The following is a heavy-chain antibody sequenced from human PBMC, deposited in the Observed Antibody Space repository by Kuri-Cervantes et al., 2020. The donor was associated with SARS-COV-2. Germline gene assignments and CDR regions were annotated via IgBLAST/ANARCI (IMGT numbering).Heavy chain of an antibody. CDR1: GFTVNTYS. CDR2: ISSSSSPI. D-gene: IGHD6-6*01. Sequence: GESLKISCAASGFTVNTYSMNWVRQVPGKGLEWLSYISSSSSPIFCADSVKGRFTISRDNVENSLYLQMNSLRPQDTAVYYCVREGFGSSSHNHGMDVWGQGTTVTVSS. CDR3: VREGFGSSSHNHGMDV. V-gene: IGHV3-48*01. J-gene: IGHJ6*02.